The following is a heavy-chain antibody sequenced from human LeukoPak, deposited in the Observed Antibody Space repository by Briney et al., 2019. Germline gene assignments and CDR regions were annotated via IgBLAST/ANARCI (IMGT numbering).Heavy chain of an antibody. V-gene: IGHV4-59*08. CDR1: GGSISSYY. J-gene: IGHJ4*02. CDR3: ASQGVRLGGPIDY. CDR2: NYYSGST. D-gene: IGHD3-16*01. Sequence: KASETLSLTCTVSGGSISSYYWSWIRQPPGKGLEWIGYNYYSGSTNYNPSLKSRVTMSVDTSKYQFSLKLSSVTAADTAVYYCASQGVRLGGPIDYWGQGTLVTVSS.